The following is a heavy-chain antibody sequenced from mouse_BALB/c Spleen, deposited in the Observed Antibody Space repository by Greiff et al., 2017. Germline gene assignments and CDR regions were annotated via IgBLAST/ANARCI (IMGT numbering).Heavy chain of an antibody. J-gene: IGHJ4*01. D-gene: IGHD1-1*01. CDR3: ARSAITTVVAYYYAMDY. V-gene: IGHV1-54*03. CDR2: INPGSGGT. CDR1: GYAFTNYL. Sequence: VKLVESGAELVRPGTSVKVSCKASGYAFTNYLIEWVKQRPGQGLEWIGVINPGSGGTNYNEKFKGKATLTADKSSSTAYMQLSSLTSDDSAVYFCARSAITTVVAYYYAMDYWGQGTSVTVSS.